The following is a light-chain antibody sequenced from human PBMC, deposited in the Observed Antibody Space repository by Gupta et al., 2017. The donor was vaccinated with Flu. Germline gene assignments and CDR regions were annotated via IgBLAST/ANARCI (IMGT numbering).Light chain of an antibody. J-gene: IGKJ1*01. CDR1: QSVKINY. V-gene: IGKV3-20*01. Sequence: EIVLTQPPGTLSSSPGDRPPLAYRVRQSVKINYLAWYQQKPGQAPRFLIHGSSNRATGIPDRFSGSGSGTDFTLIISKLEPEDFAVYYCQQAGKSPSSFGQGTKVEIK. CDR2: GSS. CDR3: QQAGKSPSS.